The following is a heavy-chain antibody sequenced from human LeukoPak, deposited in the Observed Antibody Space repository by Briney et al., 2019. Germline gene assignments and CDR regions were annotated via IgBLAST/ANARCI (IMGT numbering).Heavy chain of an antibody. V-gene: IGHV7-4-1*02. CDR3: ARDTNPLVNTAMDAFDI. D-gene: IGHD5-18*01. Sequence: GASVKVSCKASGYTFTSYAMNWVRQAPGQGLEWMGWINTNTGNPTYAQGFTGRFVFSLDTSVSTAYLRISSLKAEDTAVYYCARDTNPLVNTAMDAFDIWGQGTMVTVSS. CDR1: GYTFTSYA. CDR2: INTNTGNP. J-gene: IGHJ3*02.